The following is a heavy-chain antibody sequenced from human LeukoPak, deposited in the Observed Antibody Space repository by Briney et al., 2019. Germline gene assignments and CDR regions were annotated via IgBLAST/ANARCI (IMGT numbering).Heavy chain of an antibody. CDR1: GFTFSSYS. V-gene: IGHV3-48*04. CDR3: ARGTRWLTGPPDY. J-gene: IGHJ4*02. D-gene: IGHD7-27*01. Sequence: GGSLRLSCAASGFTFSSYSMNWVRQTPGKGLEWVSYISSSGSTIYYADSVKGRITISRDNAKNSLYLQMNSLRAEDTAVYYCARGTRWLTGPPDYWGQGTLVTVSS. CDR2: ISSSGSTI.